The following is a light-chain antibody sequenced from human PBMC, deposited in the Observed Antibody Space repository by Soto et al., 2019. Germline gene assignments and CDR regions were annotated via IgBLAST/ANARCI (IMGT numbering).Light chain of an antibody. CDR3: QVWDSSSVV. Sequence: SDELTQPPSVSVAPGKTARITCGGNNIGSKSVHWYQQKPGQAPVLVIYYDSDRPSGIPERFSGSNSGNTATLTISRVEAGDEADYYCQVWDSSSVVFGGGTQLTVL. J-gene: IGLJ2*01. CDR1: NIGSKS. CDR2: YDS. V-gene: IGLV3-21*04.